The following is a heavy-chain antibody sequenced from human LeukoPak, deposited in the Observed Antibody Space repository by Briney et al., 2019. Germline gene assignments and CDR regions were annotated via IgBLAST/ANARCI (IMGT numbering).Heavy chain of an antibody. CDR3: ARDKGVVGTLAP. CDR1: GFMFSSYW. CDR2: IKEDGSEK. J-gene: IGHJ5*02. V-gene: IGHV3-7*01. Sequence: PGGSLRLSCAASGFMFSSYWMSWVRQAPEKGLEWVANIKEDGSEKYFVDSVKGRFTISRDNAKNSLYLQMNSLRAEDTAIYYCARDKGVVGTLAPWGQGTPVTVSS. D-gene: IGHD2-21*01.